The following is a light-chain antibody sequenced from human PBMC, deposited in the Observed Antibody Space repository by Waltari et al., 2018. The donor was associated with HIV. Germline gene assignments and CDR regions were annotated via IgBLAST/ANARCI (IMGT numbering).Light chain of an antibody. CDR1: SYNIGSNT. CDR2: SNT. J-gene: IGLJ2*01. V-gene: IGLV1-44*01. CDR3: AAWDDSLNCVV. Sequence: QSVLTQPPSASGTPGQRVTISCSGSSYNIGSNTVNWYQQLPGTDPKLLIYSNTHRPSEVPDRFSASKSGTSASLSISGLQSWDEADYYCAAWDDSLNCVVFGAGTTLTVL.